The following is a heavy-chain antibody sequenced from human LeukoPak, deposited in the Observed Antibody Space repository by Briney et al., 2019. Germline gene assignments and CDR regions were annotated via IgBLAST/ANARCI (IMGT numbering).Heavy chain of an antibody. CDR2: INPNSGGT. V-gene: IGHV1-2*02. D-gene: IGHD3-22*01. J-gene: IGHJ4*02. Sequence: ASVKVPCKASGYTFTGYYMHWVRQAPGQGLEWMGWINPNSGGTNYAQKFQGRVTMTRDTSISTAYMELSRLRSDDTAVYYCARVFYYYDSSGYEKYYFDYWGQGTLVTVSS. CDR1: GYTFTGYY. CDR3: ARVFYYYDSSGYEKYYFDY.